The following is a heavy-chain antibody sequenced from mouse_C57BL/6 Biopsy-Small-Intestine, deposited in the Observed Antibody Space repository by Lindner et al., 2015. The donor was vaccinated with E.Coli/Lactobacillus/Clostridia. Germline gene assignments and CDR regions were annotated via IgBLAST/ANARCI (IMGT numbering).Heavy chain of an antibody. D-gene: IGHD2-13*01. CDR1: GGTFSSSS. CDR3: ARESMYSSSWSTRVNFDS. J-gene: IGHJ2*01. Sequence: SVKVSCKASGGTFSSSSINWVRQAPGQGLEWMGGIVPFFDSTSLSQKFQGRVIITADTSTNTAYMELRSLERDDTAIYYCARESMYSSSWSTRVNFDSWGQGTLITVSS. CDR2: IVPFFDST. V-gene: IGHV1S126*01.